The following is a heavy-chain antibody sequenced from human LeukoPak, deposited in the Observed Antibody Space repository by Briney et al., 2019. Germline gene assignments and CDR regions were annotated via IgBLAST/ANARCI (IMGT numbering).Heavy chain of an antibody. CDR3: ARDVYYYDSSPYYYFDF. D-gene: IGHD3-22*01. J-gene: IGHJ4*02. Sequence: VASVKVSCKASGYTFTGYYMHWVRQAPGQGLEWMGWISAYNGNTNYAQKLQGRVTMTTDTTTSTAYMDLRSLRSDDTAVYYCARDVYYYDSSPYYYFDFWGQGTLVAVSS. CDR2: ISAYNGNT. CDR1: GYTFTGYY. V-gene: IGHV1-18*04.